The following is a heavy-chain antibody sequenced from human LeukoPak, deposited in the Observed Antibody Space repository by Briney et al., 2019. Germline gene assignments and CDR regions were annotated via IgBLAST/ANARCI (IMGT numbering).Heavy chain of an antibody. Sequence: GGSLRLSCAASGFTFSSYNMNWVRQAPGKGLEWVSSISSSSSYIYYADSVKGRFTISRDNAKNSLYLQMNSLRAEDTAVYYCASIGSSWFWVYWGQGTLVTVSS. D-gene: IGHD6-13*01. CDR1: GFTFSSYN. CDR2: ISSSSSYI. J-gene: IGHJ4*02. CDR3: ASIGSSWFWVY. V-gene: IGHV3-21*01.